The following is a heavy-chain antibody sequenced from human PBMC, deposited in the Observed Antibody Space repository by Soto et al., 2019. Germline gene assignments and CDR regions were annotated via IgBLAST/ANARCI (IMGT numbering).Heavy chain of an antibody. CDR1: RDSVSSNSAA. CDR3: ARDLGCSSTSCYYYYYYGMEV. Sequence: PSQTLSLTCAISRDSVSSNSAAWNWIRQSPSRGLEWLGRTYYRSKWYNDYAVSVKSRITINPDTSKNQFSLQLNSVTPEDTAVYYCARDLGCSSTSCYYYYYYGMEVWGQGTTVTVSS. D-gene: IGHD2-2*01. J-gene: IGHJ6*02. V-gene: IGHV6-1*01. CDR2: TYYRSKWYN.